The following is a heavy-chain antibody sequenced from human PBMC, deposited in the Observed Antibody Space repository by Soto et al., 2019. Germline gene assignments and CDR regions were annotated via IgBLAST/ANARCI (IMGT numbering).Heavy chain of an antibody. J-gene: IGHJ6*02. V-gene: IGHV1-69*06. D-gene: IGHD2-15*01. CDR3: ARVRIDGLLPRCGMDV. Sequence: SVKVSCKASGGTFSRYAISWVRQAPGQGLAWMGGIIPLFGTANYAQKFQGSVTITADKSTSTAHIELSSPISDDTGVYYCARVRIDGLLPRCGMDVLGQGTTVTVSS. CDR2: IIPLFGTA. CDR1: GGTFSRYA.